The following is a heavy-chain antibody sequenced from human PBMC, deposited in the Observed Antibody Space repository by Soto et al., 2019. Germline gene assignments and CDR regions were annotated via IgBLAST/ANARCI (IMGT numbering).Heavy chain of an antibody. D-gene: IGHD1-7*01. CDR1: GGSISSYY. J-gene: IGHJ4*02. V-gene: IGHV4-59*01. CDR3: ARMSRWNYYFDY. Sequence: SETLSLTCTVSGGSISSYYWSWIRQPPGKGLGWIGYIYYSGSTNYNPSLKSRVTISVDTSKNQFSLKLSSVTAADTAVYYCARMSRWNYYFDYWGQGTLVTVSS. CDR2: IYYSGST.